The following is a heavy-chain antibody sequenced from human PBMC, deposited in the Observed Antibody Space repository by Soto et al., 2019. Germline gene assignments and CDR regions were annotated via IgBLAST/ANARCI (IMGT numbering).Heavy chain of an antibody. J-gene: IGHJ6*02. V-gene: IGHV3-48*02. CDR1: GFTFSSFS. CDR2: VSSAGSII. Sequence: GGSLRLSCAASGFTFSSFSMNWVRQAPGKGLEWVSYVSSAGSIIYYADSVKGRFTISRDNAKNSLYLQLNSLRDDDTAVYHCARVPFNDMDVWGQGTTVTVSS. CDR3: ARVPFNDMDV.